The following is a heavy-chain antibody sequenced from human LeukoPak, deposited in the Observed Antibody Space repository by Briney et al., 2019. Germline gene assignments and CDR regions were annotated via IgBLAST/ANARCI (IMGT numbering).Heavy chain of an antibody. V-gene: IGHV3-48*03. Sequence: GGALRLSCADSGVTFSSYEMNWVRQALGEGVERGSYISSSGSMIYYAESVKGGFTISREKAKKTLYMQMNSLRTEDTAVYYCARGGPAYYDILTGYYPYGMDVWGKGTTVTVSS. CDR2: ISSSGSMI. CDR1: GVTFSSYE. J-gene: IGHJ6*04. CDR3: ARGGPAYYDILTGYYPYGMDV. D-gene: IGHD3-9*01.